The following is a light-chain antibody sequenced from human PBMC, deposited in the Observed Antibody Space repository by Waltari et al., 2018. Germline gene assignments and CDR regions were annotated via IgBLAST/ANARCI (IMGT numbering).Light chain of an antibody. J-gene: IGKJ1*01. CDR1: ENINKF. CDR3: QHGDGSPWT. V-gene: IGKV1-39*01. CDR2: RAS. Sequence: DIQMTQSPSSLSASVGDRVIITCRASENINKFLNWYQQKPGKAPRVLIYRASTLQSGVPSRFSGSEYVTDYTFTISSLQSEDVTTYYCQHGDGSPWTFGQGTKVEIK.